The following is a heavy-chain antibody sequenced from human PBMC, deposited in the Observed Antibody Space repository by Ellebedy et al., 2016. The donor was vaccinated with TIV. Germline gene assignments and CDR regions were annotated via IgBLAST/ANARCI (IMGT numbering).Heavy chain of an antibody. CDR2: FTPRGASI. Sequence: PGGSLRLSCAASAFTLSSYAMPLVRQAPGKGLEWVASFTPRGASIYYADSVQGRFTGSRDNSRTTLYLKMNSPRADDTAVYYCAKSAGIAVASWMDVWGQGTTVTVSS. CDR3: AKSAGIAVASWMDV. V-gene: IGHV3-23*01. D-gene: IGHD6-13*01. CDR1: AFTLSSYA. J-gene: IGHJ6*02.